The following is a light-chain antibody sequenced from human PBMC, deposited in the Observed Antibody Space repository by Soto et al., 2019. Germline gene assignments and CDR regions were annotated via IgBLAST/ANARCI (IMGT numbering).Light chain of an antibody. CDR1: SSDIGGYNY. CDR3: TSWTTNNIPYV. CDR2: EVT. J-gene: IGLJ1*01. Sequence: QSALTQPASVSGSPGQSATISCTGTSSDIGGYNYVSWYQQHPGKAPKLLIYEVTNRTSGVSDRFSGSKSESTASLTISGLQADDEADYYCTSWTTNNIPYVFGTGTKVTVL. V-gene: IGLV2-14*03.